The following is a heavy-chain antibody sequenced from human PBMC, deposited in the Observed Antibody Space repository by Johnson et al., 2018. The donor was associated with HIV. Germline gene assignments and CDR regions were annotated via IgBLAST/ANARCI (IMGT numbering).Heavy chain of an antibody. CDR2: ITYDGRNK. D-gene: IGHD6-19*01. CDR1: GFTFRSYA. V-gene: IGHV3-30*04. J-gene: IGHJ3*02. Sequence: QMLLVESGGGVMQPGKSLRLSCEASGFTFRSYAMHWVRQAPGKGLEWVAVITYDGRNKYYTDSVKGRFIISRDNSKNMTNLQMNGLSYEDTADYYCVRDQGSGWPTNAFDIWGRGTRVTVSS. CDR3: VRDQGSGWPTNAFDI.